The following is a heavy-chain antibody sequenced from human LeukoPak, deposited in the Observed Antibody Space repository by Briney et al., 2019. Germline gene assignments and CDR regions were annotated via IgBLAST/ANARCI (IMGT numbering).Heavy chain of an antibody. D-gene: IGHD3-3*01. J-gene: IGHJ6*03. V-gene: IGHV3-21*01. Sequence: GGSLRLSCAASGFTFSSHSMNWVRQAPGKGLEWVSSISISRSYIYYADSVKGRFTISRDNAKNSLYLQMNSLRAEDTAVYYCARRGVTDFWSGYYKGYYYYMDVWGKGTTVTVSS. CDR1: GFTFSSHS. CDR3: ARRGVTDFWSGYYKGYYYYMDV. CDR2: ISISRSYI.